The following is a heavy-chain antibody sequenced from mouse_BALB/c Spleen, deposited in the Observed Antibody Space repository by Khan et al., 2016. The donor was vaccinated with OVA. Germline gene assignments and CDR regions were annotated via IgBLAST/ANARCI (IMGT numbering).Heavy chain of an antibody. D-gene: IGHD1-1*01. Sequence: EVQLQEAGPELVKPGASVKISCKASGYSFTGYFMNWVKQSHGKSLEWIGRINPYNGDTFYNQKFKGKATLTVDKSSSTAHMELLSLTSEDSAVXYCGRWGKSYYYGSSPYYFDYWGQGTTLTVSS. CDR3: GRWGKSYYYGSSPYYFDY. CDR2: INPYNGDT. J-gene: IGHJ2*01. CDR1: GYSFTGYF. V-gene: IGHV1-37*01.